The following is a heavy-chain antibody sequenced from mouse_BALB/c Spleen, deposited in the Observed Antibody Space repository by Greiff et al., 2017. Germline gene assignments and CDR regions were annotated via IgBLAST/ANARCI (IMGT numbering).Heavy chain of an antibody. CDR3: ARGAYGSSYGSYFDY. V-gene: IGHV5-6-5*01. J-gene: IGHJ2*01. D-gene: IGHD1-1*01. CDR2: FSSGGST. CDR1: GFTFSSYA. Sequence: EVMLVESGGGLVKPGGSLKLSCAASGFTFSSYAMSWVRQTPEKRLEWVASFSSGGSTYYPDSVKGRFTISRDNARNILYLQMSSLRSEDTAMYYCARGAYGSSYGSYFDYWGQGTTLTVSS.